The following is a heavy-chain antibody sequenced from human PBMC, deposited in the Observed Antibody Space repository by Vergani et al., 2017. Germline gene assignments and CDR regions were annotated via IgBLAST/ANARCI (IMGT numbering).Heavy chain of an antibody. CDR3: ARVYPTITMIVLPGWFDP. J-gene: IGHJ5*02. D-gene: IGHD3-22*01. Sequence: QVQLQESGPGLVKPSETLSLTCTVSGGSISSYYWSWIRQPPGKGLEWIGYIYYSGGTNYNPSLKSRVTIAVETSKNQFSLKLSSVTAADTAVYYCARVYPTITMIVLPGWFDPWGQGTLVTVSS. CDR1: GGSISSYY. V-gene: IGHV4-59*01. CDR2: IYYSGGT.